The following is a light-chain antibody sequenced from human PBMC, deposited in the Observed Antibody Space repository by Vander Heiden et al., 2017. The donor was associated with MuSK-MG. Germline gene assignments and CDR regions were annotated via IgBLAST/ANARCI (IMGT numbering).Light chain of an antibody. CDR3: QQNGALPNG. V-gene: IGKV3-20*01. J-gene: IGKJ2*03. CDR1: QSVSSNY. CDR2: GAS. Sequence: EIVFTPSPGTLSLSPGESASLPFRASQSVSSNYLAWYQQKPGQAPRLLIYGASSRATGIPDRFSGSGSGTDFTLTISRLEPEDVAVYYCQQNGALPNGFGQGTKVEIK.